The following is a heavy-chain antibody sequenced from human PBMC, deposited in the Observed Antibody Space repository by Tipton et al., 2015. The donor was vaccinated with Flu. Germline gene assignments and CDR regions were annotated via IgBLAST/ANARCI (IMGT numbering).Heavy chain of an antibody. J-gene: IGHJ2*01. V-gene: IGHV3-23*01. CDR1: GFGFGIYA. D-gene: IGHD2-21*02. CDR3: AKVSTKGDSPNWFFAL. CDR2: ITRSGDST. Sequence: SLRLSCEASGFGFGIYAMNWVRQAPGKGLEWVSGITRSGDSTFYADSVKGRFTISRDNSKNTLYLQMDGLRAEDTAVYYCAKVSTKGDSPNWFFALWGRGTLVTVSS.